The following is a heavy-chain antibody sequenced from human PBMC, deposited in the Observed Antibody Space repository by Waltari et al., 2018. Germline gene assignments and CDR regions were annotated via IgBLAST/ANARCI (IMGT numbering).Heavy chain of an antibody. CDR3: VRDWRAGYFGPVRDTSFDH. Sequence: QFQLQESGPGLVKPSETLSLTCRVSGYSISSDYYWGWMRQPPGKGLEWIGRIFHSGDTYYNPSLKSRVTISVDTSKNQLSLKLHSVTAADTAVYYCVRDWRAGYFGPVRDTSFDHWGQGTLVTVSS. CDR1: GYSISSDYY. D-gene: IGHD3-22*01. J-gene: IGHJ4*02. V-gene: IGHV4-38-2*02. CDR2: IFHSGDT.